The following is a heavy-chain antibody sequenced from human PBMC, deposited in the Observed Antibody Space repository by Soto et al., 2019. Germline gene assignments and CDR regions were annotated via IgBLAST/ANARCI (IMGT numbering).Heavy chain of an antibody. CDR1: GGSISSYY. CDR3: ASTQYGGNSSGAFDI. Sequence: SETLSLTCTVSGGSISSYYWSWIRQPPGKGLKWIGYIYYSGSTNYNPSLKSRVTISVDTSKNQFSLKLSSVTAADTAVYYCASTQYGGNSSGAFDIWGQGTMVTVSS. V-gene: IGHV4-59*12. CDR2: IYYSGST. J-gene: IGHJ3*02. D-gene: IGHD2-21*02.